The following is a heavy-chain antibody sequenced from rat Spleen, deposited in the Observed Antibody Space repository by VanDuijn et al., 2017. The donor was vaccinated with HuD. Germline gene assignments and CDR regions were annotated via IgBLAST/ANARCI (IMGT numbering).Heavy chain of an antibody. Sequence: EVQLVESGGGLVQPGRSLKLSCAASGFTFSNYDMAWVRQAPTKGLEWVASISTGGGNTYYRDSVKGRFTLSSENSKSTLYLQMDSLRSEDTATYYCAAAGTRVSMFAYWGQGTLVTVSS. CDR1: GFTFSNYD. V-gene: IGHV5S23*01. D-gene: IGHD1-4*01. CDR3: AAAGTRVSMFAY. CDR2: ISTGGGNT. J-gene: IGHJ3*01.